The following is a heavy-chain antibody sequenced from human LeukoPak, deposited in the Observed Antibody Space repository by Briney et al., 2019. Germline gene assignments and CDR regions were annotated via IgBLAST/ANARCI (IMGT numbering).Heavy chain of an antibody. V-gene: IGHV4-59*01. J-gene: IGHJ3*02. CDR2: IYYSGST. D-gene: IGHD3-3*01. Sequence: PSETLSLTCTVSGGSISSYYWSWIRQPPGKGLEWIGNIYYSGSTNYNPSLKSRVTISVDTSKNQFSLKLSSVTAADTAVYYCARVGYDFWSGFSSKYAFDIWGQGTMVTVSS. CDR3: ARVGYDFWSGFSSKYAFDI. CDR1: GGSISSYY.